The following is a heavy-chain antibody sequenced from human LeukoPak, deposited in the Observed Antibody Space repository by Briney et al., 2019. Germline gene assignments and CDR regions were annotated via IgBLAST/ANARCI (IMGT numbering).Heavy chain of an antibody. D-gene: IGHD4-17*01. V-gene: IGHV3-30*18. CDR3: AKDDYGDDVGEHYYGMDV. J-gene: IGHJ6*02. CDR2: ISYVGNSK. CDR1: GHPLNIYG. Sequence: GRSLGLFCAASGHPLNIYGLHWAPDPPSKGLVGGTVISYVGNSKHRADSAKGRFTFSRDNPKNRLYLQMNRLRAEETAVYYCAKDDYGDDVGEHYYGMDVWGQGTTVTVSS.